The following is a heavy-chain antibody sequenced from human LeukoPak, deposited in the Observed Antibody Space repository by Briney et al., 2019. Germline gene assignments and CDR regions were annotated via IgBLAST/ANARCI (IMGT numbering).Heavy chain of an antibody. Sequence: PGGSLRLSCAASGFTFSSYGVHWVRHAPGKGLEWVAVIWYDGSNKYYAYSVRGRFTISRENSKNTLYLQMNSLRAEDTAVYYCAREGNSGYDHEYYFDYWGQGTLVTVSS. CDR3: AREGNSGYDHEYYFDY. J-gene: IGHJ4*02. V-gene: IGHV3-33*01. CDR2: IWYDGSNK. D-gene: IGHD5-12*01. CDR1: GFTFSSYG.